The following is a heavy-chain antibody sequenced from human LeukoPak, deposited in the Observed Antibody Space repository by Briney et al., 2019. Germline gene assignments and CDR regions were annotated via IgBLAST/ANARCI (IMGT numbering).Heavy chain of an antibody. CDR3: AKMGRGGATHFDY. CDR1: GFTFSNAA. CDR2: ITGMGSST. J-gene: IGHJ4*02. V-gene: IGHV3-23*01. Sequence: PGRSLRLSCAAAGFTFSNAAISWVRQAPGGGLEWVSTITGMGSSTYYADSGKGRFTISRENSKHTLYLQMNRLRAEDTAVYYCAKMGRGGATHFDYWGQGTLVTVSS. D-gene: IGHD1-26*01.